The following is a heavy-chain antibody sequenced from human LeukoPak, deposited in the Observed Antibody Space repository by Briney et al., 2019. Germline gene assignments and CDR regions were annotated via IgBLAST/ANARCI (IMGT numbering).Heavy chain of an antibody. D-gene: IGHD3-10*01. CDR3: ARAQTVYYYGSGSYLGWFDP. CDR2: IYYSGST. V-gene: IGHV4-59*08. J-gene: IGHJ5*02. Sequence: SETLSLTCSVSGGSINSDYWNWIRQPPGKGLEWIGYIYYSGSTNYNPSLKSRVTISVDTSKNQFSLKLSSVTAADTAVYYCARAQTVYYYGSGSYLGWFDPWGQGTLVTVSS. CDR1: GGSINSDY.